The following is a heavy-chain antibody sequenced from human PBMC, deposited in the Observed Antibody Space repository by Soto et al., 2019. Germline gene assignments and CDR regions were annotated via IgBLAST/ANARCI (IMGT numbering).Heavy chain of an antibody. J-gene: IGHJ6*02. CDR1: GWTFTDYW. Sequence: PGDSLNISCRGSGWTFTDYWMVWVRQMPGKGLEWMGVIYPGDPKTKYRPSFQGQVTLSADKSITTAYLQWSSRRAEDKAVDYWARDNAMDVWGQGTTVTVSS. V-gene: IGHV5-51*01. CDR3: ARDNAMDV. CDR2: IYPGDPKT. D-gene: IGHD2-8*01.